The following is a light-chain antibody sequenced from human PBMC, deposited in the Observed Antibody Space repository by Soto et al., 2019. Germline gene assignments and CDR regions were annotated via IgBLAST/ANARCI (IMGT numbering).Light chain of an antibody. V-gene: IGLV1-44*01. CDR2: GTG. CDR3: AAWDHSLNGRVV. Sequence: QSVLTQSSSASGTPGQRVIISCFGSSSNIASNSVNWYQQLPGKAPKLLIYGTGQRPSGVPDRFSGSKSGTSASLAISGLQSEDEADYYCAAWDHSLNGRVVFGGWTKLTVL. CDR1: SSNIASNS. J-gene: IGLJ2*01.